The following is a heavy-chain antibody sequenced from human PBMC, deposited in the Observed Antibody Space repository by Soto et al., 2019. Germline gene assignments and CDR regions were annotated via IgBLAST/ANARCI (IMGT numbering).Heavy chain of an antibody. CDR1: GYTLTELS. D-gene: IGHD4-4*01. Sequence: ASVKVSCKVSGYTLTELSMHWVRQAPGKGLEWMGGFDPEDGETIYAQKFQGRVTMTEDTSTDTAYMELSSLRSEDTAVYYCATNSGVTTVTTYYYYGMDVWGQGTTVTVSS. CDR3: ATNSGVTTVTTYYYYGMDV. V-gene: IGHV1-24*01. CDR2: FDPEDGET. J-gene: IGHJ6*02.